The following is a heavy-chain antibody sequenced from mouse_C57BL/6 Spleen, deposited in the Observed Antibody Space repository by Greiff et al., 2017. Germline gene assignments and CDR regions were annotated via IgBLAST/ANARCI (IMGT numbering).Heavy chain of an antibody. D-gene: IGHD1-1*01. V-gene: IGHV1-20*01. CDR1: GYSFTGYF. CDR3: ARSGGVVTPLDY. Sequence: VQLQQSGPELVKPGDSVKISCKASGYSFTGYFMNWVMQSHGKSLEWIGRINPYNGDTFYNQKFKGKATLTVDKSSGTAHMELRSLTSEDSAVYYCARSGGVVTPLDYWGQGTTLTVSS. CDR2: INPYNGDT. J-gene: IGHJ2*01.